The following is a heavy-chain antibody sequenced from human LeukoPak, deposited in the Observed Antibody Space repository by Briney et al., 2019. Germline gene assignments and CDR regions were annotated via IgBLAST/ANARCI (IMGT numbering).Heavy chain of an antibody. D-gene: IGHD3-10*01. J-gene: IGHJ4*02. CDR1: GGSFSGYY. V-gene: IGHV4-34*01. Sequence: PSETLSLTCAVYGGSFSGYYGSWIRQPPGKGLEWIGEINHSGSTNYNPSLKSRVTISVDTSKNQFSLKLSSVTAADTAVYYCARVGVPMVRGTYYFDYWGQGTLVTVSS. CDR2: INHSGST. CDR3: ARVGVPMVRGTYYFDY.